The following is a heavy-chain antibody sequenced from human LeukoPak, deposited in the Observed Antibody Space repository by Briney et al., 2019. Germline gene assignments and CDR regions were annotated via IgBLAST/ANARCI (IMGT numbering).Heavy chain of an antibody. CDR3: AKPSFEKYYYYGMDV. J-gene: IGHJ6*02. CDR1: GLTFSSHW. CDR2: ITNDGSST. Sequence: GGSLRLSCAASGLTFSSHWMHWVRQAPGKGLVWVSRITNDGSSTTYADSVKGRFTISRDNSKNTLYLQMNSLRAEDTAVYYCAKPSFEKYYYYGMDVWGQGTTVTVSS. D-gene: IGHD2/OR15-2a*01. V-gene: IGHV3-74*01.